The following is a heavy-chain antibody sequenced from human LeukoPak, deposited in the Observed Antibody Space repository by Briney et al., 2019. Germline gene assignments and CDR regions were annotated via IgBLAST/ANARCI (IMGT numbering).Heavy chain of an antibody. V-gene: IGHV3-30-3*01. D-gene: IGHD2-15*01. CDR2: ISYDGSNK. J-gene: IGHJ4*02. CDR1: GFTFSSYA. CDR3: GSGHCSGGSCYSISVFDY. Sequence: PGGSLRLSCAASGFTFSSYAMHWVRQAPGKGLEWVAVISYDGSNKYYADSVKGRFTISRDNSKNTLYLQMNSLRAEDTAVYYCGSGHCSGGSCYSISVFDYWGQGTLVTVSS.